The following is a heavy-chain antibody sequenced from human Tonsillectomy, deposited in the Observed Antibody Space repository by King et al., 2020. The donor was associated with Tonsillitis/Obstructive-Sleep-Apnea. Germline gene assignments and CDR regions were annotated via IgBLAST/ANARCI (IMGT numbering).Heavy chain of an antibody. J-gene: IGHJ6*03. CDR1: GFTFSDYY. Sequence: VQLVESGGGLVKPGGSLRLSCAASGFTFSDYYITWIRQAPGKGLEWVSYISSSSSYTNYADSVKGRLTISRDNAKNSLYLQMNSLRAEDTAVYYCARDYRGANTVTTSNYMDVWGKGTTVTVSS. CDR2: ISSSSSYT. D-gene: IGHD4-11*01. CDR3: ARDYRGANTVTTSNYMDV. V-gene: IGHV3-11*05.